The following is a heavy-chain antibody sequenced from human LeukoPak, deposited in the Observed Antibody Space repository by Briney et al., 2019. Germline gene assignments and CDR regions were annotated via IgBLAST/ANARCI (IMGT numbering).Heavy chain of an antibody. J-gene: IGHJ6*02. CDR1: GGSISIYY. V-gene: IGHV4-59*01. CDR3: ARVARIAARPHYYYGMDV. D-gene: IGHD6-6*01. CDR2: IYYSGST. Sequence: SETLSLTCTVSGGSISIYYWSWIRQPPGKGLEWIGYIYYSGSTNYNPPLKSRVTISVDTSKNQFSLKLSSVTAADTAVYYCARVARIAARPHYYYGMDVWGQGTTVTVSS.